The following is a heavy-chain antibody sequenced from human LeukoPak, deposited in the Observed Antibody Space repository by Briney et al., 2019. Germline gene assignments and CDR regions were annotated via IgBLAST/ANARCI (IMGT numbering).Heavy chain of an antibody. Sequence: PSETLSLTCIVSGGSISSSIYYWAWVRQPPGKGLEWIGTVFYNGATQYSPSLRSRVTISIDTSTNQFSLKLTSVTAADTALYYCARETDSSGLYYFDYWGQGTLVTVSS. V-gene: IGHV4-39*07. J-gene: IGHJ4*02. CDR1: GGSISSSIYY. D-gene: IGHD3-22*01. CDR3: ARETDSSGLYYFDY. CDR2: VFYNGAT.